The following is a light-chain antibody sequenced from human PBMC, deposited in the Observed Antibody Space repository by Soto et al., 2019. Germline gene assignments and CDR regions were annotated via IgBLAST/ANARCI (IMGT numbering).Light chain of an antibody. CDR3: CSNAGSHYYV. CDR1: SSDVGGYNY. J-gene: IGLJ1*01. Sequence: QSALTQPPSASGSPGQSVTISCTGTSSDVGGYNYVSWYQQHPGKAPKLLIYEVTKRPSGVPDRFSGSKSGNTASLTVSGLQADDEAEYYFCSNAGSHYYVFGTGTKLTVL. V-gene: IGLV2-8*01. CDR2: EVT.